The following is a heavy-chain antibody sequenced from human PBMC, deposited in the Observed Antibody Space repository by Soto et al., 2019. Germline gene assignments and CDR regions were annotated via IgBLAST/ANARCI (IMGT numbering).Heavy chain of an antibody. CDR3: GRGTWSGYKRDYLDF. J-gene: IGHJ4*02. V-gene: IGHV4-30-4*01. D-gene: IGHD3-3*01. Sequence: QVQLQESGPGLVKPSQTLSLTCTVSGGSISSGDYHWSWIRQYPGKGLGWFAYIYYSGGTYYSLSLESRVTISSDTSTNQFSLNLSSVTAADTAVYYCGRGTWSGYKRDYLDFWGQGTLVTVSS. CDR2: IYYSGGT. CDR1: GGSISSGDYH.